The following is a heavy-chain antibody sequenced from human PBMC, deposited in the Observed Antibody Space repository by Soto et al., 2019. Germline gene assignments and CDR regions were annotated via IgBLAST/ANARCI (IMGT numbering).Heavy chain of an antibody. Sequence: QVQLVQSGAEVKKPGSSVKVSCKASGGTFSSYAISWVRQAPGQGLEWMGGIIPIFGTANYAQKFQGRVTIYGDESTSTGYTELSSRGSEGKAVDYRAGSITGTVSYYYGMDVWGQGTTVTVSS. J-gene: IGHJ6*02. CDR3: AGSITGTVSYYYGMDV. CDR1: GGTFSSYA. D-gene: IGHD1-20*01. V-gene: IGHV1-69*12. CDR2: IIPIFGTA.